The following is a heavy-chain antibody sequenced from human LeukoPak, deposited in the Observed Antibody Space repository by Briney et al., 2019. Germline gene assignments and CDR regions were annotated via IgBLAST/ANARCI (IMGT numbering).Heavy chain of an antibody. J-gene: IGHJ3*02. CDR2: IYYSGST. CDR3: ASHAGMNAFDI. V-gene: IGHV4-59*01. CDR1: GGSISSYY. D-gene: IGHD6-13*01. Sequence: SETLSLTCTVSGGSISSYYWSWIRQPPGKGLEWIGYIYYSGSTHSNPSLKSRVTISVDRSKNQFSLKLSSATAADTAVHYCASHAGMNAFDIWGQGTMVTVSS.